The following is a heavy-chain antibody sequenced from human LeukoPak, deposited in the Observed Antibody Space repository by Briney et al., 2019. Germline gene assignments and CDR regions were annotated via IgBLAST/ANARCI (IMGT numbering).Heavy chain of an antibody. J-gene: IGHJ4*02. CDR3: VKDMTTVTTVFDY. V-gene: IGHV3-23*01. D-gene: IGHD4-17*01. CDR2: ISGREGTT. Sequence: PGGSLRLSCAASGFTFSSYAMSWVRQAPGKGLEWVSAISGREGTTYYADSVKGRFTISRDKSKNTLYLQMNSLRAADTAVYYCVKDMTTVTTVFDYWGQGTLVTVSS. CDR1: GFTFSSYA.